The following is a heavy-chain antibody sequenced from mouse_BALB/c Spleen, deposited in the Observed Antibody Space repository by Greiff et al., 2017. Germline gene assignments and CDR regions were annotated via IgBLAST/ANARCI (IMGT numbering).Heavy chain of an antibody. CDR2: IWSGGST. J-gene: IGHJ4*01. Sequence: VKLMESGPGLVQPSQSLSITCTVSGFSLTSYGVHWVRQSPGKGLEWLGVIWSGGSTDYNAAFISRLSISKDNSKSQVFFKMNSLQTDDTAMYYCARNYYGSSGDAMDYWGQGTSVTVSA. V-gene: IGHV2-2*01. CDR1: GFSLTSYG. CDR3: ARNYYGSSGDAMDY. D-gene: IGHD1-1*01.